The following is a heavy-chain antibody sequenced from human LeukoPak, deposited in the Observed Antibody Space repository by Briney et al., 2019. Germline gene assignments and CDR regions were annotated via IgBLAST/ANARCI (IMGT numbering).Heavy chain of an antibody. CDR3: ASDRNERSYESSGYHFASGDAFDI. J-gene: IGHJ3*02. D-gene: IGHD3-22*01. CDR2: ISGSGGNT. Sequence: PGGSLRLSCAASGFSFRNYFMTGVRPAPGKERHGVSAISGSGGNTYYADSVKGRFTVSRDNFKTTLYLKLQSLRAEDTAKYSCASDRNERSYESSGYHFASGDAFDIWGQGTMVSVSS. CDR1: GFSFRNYF. V-gene: IGHV3-23*01.